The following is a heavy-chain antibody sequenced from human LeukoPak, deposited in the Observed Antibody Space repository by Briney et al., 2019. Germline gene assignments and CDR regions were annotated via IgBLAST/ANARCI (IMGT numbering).Heavy chain of an antibody. Sequence: SETLSLTCAVYGWSFNDYYWNWIRQPPRKGLEWIGYIYYSGSTNYNPSLKSRVTISVDTSKNQFSLKLSSVTAADTAVYYCARVISLSGYPDYWGQGTLVTVSS. V-gene: IGHV4-59*01. CDR1: GWSFNDYY. J-gene: IGHJ4*02. CDR2: IYYSGST. D-gene: IGHD3-3*01. CDR3: ARVISLSGYPDY.